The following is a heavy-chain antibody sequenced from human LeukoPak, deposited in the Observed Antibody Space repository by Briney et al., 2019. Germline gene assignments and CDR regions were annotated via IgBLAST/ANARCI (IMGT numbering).Heavy chain of an antibody. V-gene: IGHV3-7*01. CDR3: ATSNRGDFWSGYSLFDY. CDR1: GFTFSSYW. Sequence: GGSLRLSCAASGFTFSSYWMSWARQAPGKGLEWVANIKQDGSEKYYVDSEKGRFTISRDNAKNSLYLQMNSLRAEDTAVYYCATSNRGDFWSGYSLFDYWGQGTLVTVSS. D-gene: IGHD3-3*01. J-gene: IGHJ4*02. CDR2: IKQDGSEK.